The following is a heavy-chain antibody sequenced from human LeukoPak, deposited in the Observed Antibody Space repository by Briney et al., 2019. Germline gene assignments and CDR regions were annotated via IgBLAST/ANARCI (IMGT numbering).Heavy chain of an antibody. D-gene: IGHD2-2*01. Sequence: SETLSLTCTVSGGSISSHYWSWIRQPPGKGLEWIGYIYYTGSTNYNPSLKSRVTISVDTSKNQFSLKLSSVTAADTAVYYCASGRYCSSTNCYLIPWYFDLWGRGTLVTVSS. V-gene: IGHV4-59*11. CDR1: GGSISSHY. J-gene: IGHJ2*01. CDR3: ASGRYCSSTNCYLIPWYFDL. CDR2: IYYTGST.